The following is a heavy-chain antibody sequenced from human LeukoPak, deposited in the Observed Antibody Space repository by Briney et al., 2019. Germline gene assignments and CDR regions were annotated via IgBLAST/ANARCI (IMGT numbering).Heavy chain of an antibody. CDR3: ARAADTYSSSDYYYYYMDV. CDR2: INSDGSST. CDR1: GFTFSSNW. J-gene: IGHJ6*03. Sequence: PGGSLRLSCAASGFTFSSNWMHWVRQAPGKGLVWVSRINSDGSSTSYADSVKGRFTISRDNAKNTLYLQMNSLRAEDTAVYYCARAADTYSSSDYYYYYMDVWGKGTTVTVSS. D-gene: IGHD6-6*01. V-gene: IGHV3-74*01.